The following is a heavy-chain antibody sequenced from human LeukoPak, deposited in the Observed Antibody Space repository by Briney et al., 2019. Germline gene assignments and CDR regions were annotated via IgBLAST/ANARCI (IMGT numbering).Heavy chain of an antibody. D-gene: IGHD1-1*01. V-gene: IGHV3-23*01. CDR3: AKGTTTPGFLDY. Sequence: PGGSLRLSCAASGFTFSSYAMNWVRQAPGKGLEWVSAVNGDNSITKYADSVEGRFTISRDNSKNTLYLQMNSLRVDDTALYYCAKGTTTPGFLDYWGQGTLVTVSS. CDR2: VNGDNSIT. CDR1: GFTFSSYA. J-gene: IGHJ4*02.